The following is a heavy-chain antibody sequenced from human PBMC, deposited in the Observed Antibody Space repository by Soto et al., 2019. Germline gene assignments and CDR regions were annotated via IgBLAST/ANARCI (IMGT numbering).Heavy chain of an antibody. D-gene: IGHD6-13*01. CDR2: IDPSGGSA. Sequence: ASVKVSCKASGYTFTNYYIHWVRQAPGQGLEWMGFIDPSGGSAAYAQTFQDRVTMTRDTSMTTVYMELSSLRSDDTAMYYCARLQAAAGDNDLTFDYWGQGTLVTVSS. J-gene: IGHJ4*02. V-gene: IGHV1-46*01. CDR1: GYTFTNYY. CDR3: ARLQAAAGDNDLTFDY.